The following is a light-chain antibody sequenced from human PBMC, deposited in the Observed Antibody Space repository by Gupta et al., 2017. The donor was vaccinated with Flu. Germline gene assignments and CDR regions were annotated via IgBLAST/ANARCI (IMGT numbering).Light chain of an antibody. CDR2: EVS. J-gene: IGKJ4*01. CDR3: QQYDNLPLT. V-gene: IGKV1-33*01. Sequence: GDRVTITCQASQDVSKYLNWYQVKSGKAPKLLIYEVSNLETGVPSRFSGSGSGTDFIFTISSLQPEDFATYYCQQYDNLPLTYGGGTKVDI. CDR1: QDVSKY.